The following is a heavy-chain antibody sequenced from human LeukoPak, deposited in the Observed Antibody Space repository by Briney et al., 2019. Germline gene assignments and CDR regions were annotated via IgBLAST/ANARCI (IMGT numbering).Heavy chain of an antibody. CDR3: AATIAVAAHSVDY. CDR2: IYYSGST. V-gene: IGHV4-59*01. D-gene: IGHD6-19*01. CDR1: GGSITTYY. Sequence: TSETLSLTCTVSGGSITTYYWSWIRQPPGKGLEWIGYIYYSGSTNYNPSLKSRVTISVDTSKNQFSLKLSSVTAADTAVYYCAATIAVAAHSVDYWGQGTLVTVSS. J-gene: IGHJ4*02.